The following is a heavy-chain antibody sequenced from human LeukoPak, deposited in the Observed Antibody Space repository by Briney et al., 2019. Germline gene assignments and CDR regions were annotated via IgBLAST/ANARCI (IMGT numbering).Heavy chain of an antibody. D-gene: IGHD6-19*01. CDR2: IYGSGNT. V-gene: IGHV4-59*01. J-gene: IGHJ4*02. Sequence: PSETLSLTCTVSGASISSWYWSWIRQPPGKGLEWIGYIYGSGNTNYNPSLKSRVTMSIDTSKNQFSLKLTSVTAADTATYYCARETSLAGFASGLGFNYWGQGILVTVSS. CDR1: GASISSWY. CDR3: ARETSLAGFASGLGFNY.